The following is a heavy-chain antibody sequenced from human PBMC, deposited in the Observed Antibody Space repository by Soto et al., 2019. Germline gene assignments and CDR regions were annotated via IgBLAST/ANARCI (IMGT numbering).Heavy chain of an antibody. CDR2: ISASGGST. CDR1: GFTFNNYA. CDR3: AIHFYYGSGSYSAVDY. D-gene: IGHD3-10*01. Sequence: EVQLLESGGGLVQPGGSLRLSCVVSGFTFNNYAMNWVRQAPGKGLEWVSGISASGGSTYYADSVKGGFTISRDSSKHTLYLQMKSLSADDTAIYYCAIHFYYGSGSYSAVDYWGQGTLVTVSS. J-gene: IGHJ4*02. V-gene: IGHV3-23*01.